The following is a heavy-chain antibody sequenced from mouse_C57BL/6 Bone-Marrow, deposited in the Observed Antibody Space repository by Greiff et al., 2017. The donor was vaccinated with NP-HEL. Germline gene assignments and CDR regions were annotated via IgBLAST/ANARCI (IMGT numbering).Heavy chain of an antibody. CDR1: GYAFSSYW. V-gene: IGHV1-80*01. CDR3: ARYYYGSIYYFDY. CDR2: IYPGDGDT. Sequence: QVQLKQSGAELVKPGASVKISCKASGYAFSSYWMNWVKQRPGKGLEWIGQIYPGDGDTNYNGKFKGKATLTADKSSSTAYMQLSSLTSEDSAVYFCARYYYGSIYYFDYWGQGTTLTVSS. J-gene: IGHJ2*01. D-gene: IGHD1-1*01.